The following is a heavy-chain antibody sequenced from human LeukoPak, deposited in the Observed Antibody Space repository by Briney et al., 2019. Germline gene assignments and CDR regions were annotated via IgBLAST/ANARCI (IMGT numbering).Heavy chain of an antibody. CDR1: GGSISSYY. D-gene: IGHD3-22*01. V-gene: IGHV4-4*07. CDR2: IYTSGST. CDR3: VRGPFYYDSSGNASFDY. Sequence: PSETLSLTCTVSGGSISSYYWSWIRQPAGKGLEWIGRIYTSGSTNYNPSLKSRVTMSVDTSKNQFSLKLSSVTAADTAVYYCVRGPFYYDSSGNASFDYWGQGTLVTVSS. J-gene: IGHJ4*02.